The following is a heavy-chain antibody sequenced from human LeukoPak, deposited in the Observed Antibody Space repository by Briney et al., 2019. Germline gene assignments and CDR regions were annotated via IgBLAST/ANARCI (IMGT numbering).Heavy chain of an antibody. Sequence: PGGSLRLSCAASGFTFSSYSMNWVRQAPGKGLEWVSSISSSSSYIYYADSVKGRFTISRDNAKNSLYLQMDSLRAEDTAVYYCARVSRAYYGSGSYDLDVWGKGTTVTVSS. CDR2: ISSSSSYI. CDR1: GFTFSSYS. D-gene: IGHD3-10*01. CDR3: ARVSRAYYGSGSYDLDV. J-gene: IGHJ6*04. V-gene: IGHV3-21*01.